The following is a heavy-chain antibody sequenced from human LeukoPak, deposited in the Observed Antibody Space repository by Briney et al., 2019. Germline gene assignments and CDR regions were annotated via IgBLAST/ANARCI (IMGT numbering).Heavy chain of an antibody. V-gene: IGHV4-34*01. J-gene: IGHJ4*02. CDR1: GGSFSGYY. Sequence: SETLSLTCAVYGGSFSGYYWSWIRQPPGKGLEWIGEINHSGSTNYNPSLKSRVTISVDTSKNQFSLKLSSVTAADTAVYYCARALYDSSDNYWGQETLVTVSS. CDR2: INHSGST. D-gene: IGHD3-22*01. CDR3: ARALYDSSDNY.